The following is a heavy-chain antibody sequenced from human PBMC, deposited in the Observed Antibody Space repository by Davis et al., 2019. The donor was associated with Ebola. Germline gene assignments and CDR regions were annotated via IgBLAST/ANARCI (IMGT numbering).Heavy chain of an antibody. D-gene: IGHD3-3*01. Sequence: GESLKISCAASGFTFSSYDMHWVRQATGKGLEWVSAIGTAGDTYYPGSVKGRFTISRENAKNSLYLQMNSLKTEDAAVYYCAKDGGEWSPPHYYYYGMDVWGQGTTVTVSS. CDR1: GFTFSSYD. V-gene: IGHV3-13*01. CDR2: IGTAGDT. J-gene: IGHJ6*02. CDR3: AKDGGEWSPPHYYYYGMDV.